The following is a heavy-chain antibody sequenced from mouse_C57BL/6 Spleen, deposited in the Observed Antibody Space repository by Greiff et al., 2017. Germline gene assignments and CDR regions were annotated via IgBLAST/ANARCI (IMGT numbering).Heavy chain of an antibody. CDR1: GYTFTDYN. J-gene: IGHJ1*03. V-gene: IGHV1-22*01. CDR3: ARDYYYGSRQRYFDV. Sequence: VQLQQSGPELVKPGASVKMSCKASGYTFTDYNMHWVKQSHGKSLEWIGYINPNNGGTSYNQKFKGKATLTVNKSSSTAYMELRSLTSEDSAVYYCARDYYYGSRQRYFDVWGTGTTVTVSS. D-gene: IGHD1-1*01. CDR2: INPNNGGT.